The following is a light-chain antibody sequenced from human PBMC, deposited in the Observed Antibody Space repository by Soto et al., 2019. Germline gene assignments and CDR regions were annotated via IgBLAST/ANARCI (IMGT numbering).Light chain of an antibody. CDR1: QSVSDN. Sequence: EIVMTQSPVTLSVSPGERVTLSCRASQSVSDNLAWYQQKPGQAPRLLIFGASTRATGIPDRFSGSGFGTEFPLTIDSLQSEDFAVYFCHQSNNWPYTFGQGTKLDIK. CDR2: GAS. CDR3: HQSNNWPYT. V-gene: IGKV3-15*01. J-gene: IGKJ2*01.